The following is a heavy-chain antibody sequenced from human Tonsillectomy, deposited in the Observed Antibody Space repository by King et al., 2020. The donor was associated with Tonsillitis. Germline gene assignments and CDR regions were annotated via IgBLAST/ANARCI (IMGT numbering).Heavy chain of an antibody. CDR1: GFSLSTSGVG. D-gene: IGHD6-13*01. CDR2: IYWNDDK. V-gene: IGHV2-5*01. J-gene: IGHJ4*02. CDR3: AHRGSQHLVPYFDY. Sequence: TLKESGPTLVKPTQTLTLTCTFSGFSLSTSGVGVGWIRQPPGKALEWLALIYWNDDKYYSPSLKSRLTITKDTSKSQVVLRMTNMDPVHTAAYYCAHRGSQHLVPYFDYWGQGALVTVSS.